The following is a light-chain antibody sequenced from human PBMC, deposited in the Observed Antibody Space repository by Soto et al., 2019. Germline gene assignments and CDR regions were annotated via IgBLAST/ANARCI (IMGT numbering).Light chain of an antibody. CDR3: CSYTSSDTYV. CDR2: DVS. V-gene: IGLV2-14*01. J-gene: IGLJ1*01. CDR1: SSDVGGYDF. Sequence: QPALTQPASVSGSPGQSITISCTGTSSDVGGYDFVSWYQQHPGKAPKVMIYDVSNRPSGVSNRFSGSKSGNTASLTISGLQAEDEADYYCCSYTSSDTYVFGTGTKVTVL.